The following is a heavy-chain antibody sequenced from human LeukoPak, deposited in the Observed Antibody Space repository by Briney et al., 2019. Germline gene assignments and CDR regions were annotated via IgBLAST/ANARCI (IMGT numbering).Heavy chain of an antibody. CDR2: INPNSGGT. D-gene: IGHD3-9*01. J-gene: IGHJ6*03. CDR3: ARGYDILTGPPNYYYYMDV. CDR1: GYTFTGYY. Sequence: ASVRVSCKASGYTFTGYYMHWVRQAPGQGLEWMGWINPNSGGTNYAQKFQGRVTMTRDTSISTAYMELSRLRSDDTAVYYCARGYDILTGPPNYYYYMDVWGKGTTVTVSS. V-gene: IGHV1-2*02.